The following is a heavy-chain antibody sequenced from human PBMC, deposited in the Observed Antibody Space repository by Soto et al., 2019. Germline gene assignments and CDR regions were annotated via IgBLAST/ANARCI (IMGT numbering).Heavy chain of an antibody. CDR2: ISGSGGST. D-gene: IGHD3-10*01. J-gene: IGHJ6*02. V-gene: IGHV3-23*01. CDR3: ARQVLLWFGEEAYYYYGMDV. CDR1: EFTFNSYA. Sequence: GGSLRLSCGASEFTFNSYAMSWVRQAPGQGLEWVSAISGSGGSTYYADSVKGRFTISRDNSKNTLYLQMNSLRAEDTAVYYCARQVLLWFGEEAYYYYGMDVWGQGTTVTVSS.